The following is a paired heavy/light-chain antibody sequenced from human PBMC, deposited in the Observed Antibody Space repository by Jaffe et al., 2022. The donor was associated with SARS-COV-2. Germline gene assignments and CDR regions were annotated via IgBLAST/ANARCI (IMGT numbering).Heavy chain of an antibody. CDR2: IKQDGSEE. J-gene: IGHJ6*03. CDR3: ARDFEQWLGGNYYYHMDV. Sequence: EVQLVESGGGLVQPGGSLRLSCAASGFTFSAYWMSWVRQAPGKGLEWVADIKQDGSEEYYVDSVKGRFTISRDNAKNSLYMQMNSLRAEDTAVYFCARDFEQWLGGNYYYHMDVWGKGTTVTVSS. CDR1: GFTFSAYW. D-gene: IGHD6-19*01. V-gene: IGHV3-7*01.
Light chain of an antibody. Sequence: EIVMTQSPATLSVSPGEGATLSCRASQSVSSNLAWFQQRPGQAPRLLIFGASTRATGVPGRFRGSGSGTEFTLTISSPQSEDFVVYYCQQYNNWPRTFGQGTKVEVK. V-gene: IGKV3-15*01. CDR1: QSVSSN. J-gene: IGKJ1*01. CDR2: GAS. CDR3: QQYNNWPRT.